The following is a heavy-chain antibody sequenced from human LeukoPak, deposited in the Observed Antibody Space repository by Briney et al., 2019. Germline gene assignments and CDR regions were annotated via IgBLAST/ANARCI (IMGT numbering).Heavy chain of an antibody. CDR3: ARQPQWELRSGYFDY. V-gene: IGHV5-51*01. D-gene: IGHD1-26*01. CDR1: GYSFTSYW. J-gene: IGHJ4*02. Sequence: GESLQISCKGSGYSFTSYWIGWVRQMPGKGLEWMGIIYPGDSDTRYSPSFQGQVTISADKSISTAYLQWSSLKASDTAMYYCARQPQWELRSGYFDYWGQGTLVTVSS. CDR2: IYPGDSDT.